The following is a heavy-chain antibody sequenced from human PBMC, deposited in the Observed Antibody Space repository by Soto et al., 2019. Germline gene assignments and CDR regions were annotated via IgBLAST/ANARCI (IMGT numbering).Heavy chain of an antibody. CDR3: ARGTTYGFFDY. J-gene: IGHJ4*02. CDR1: GFTFSSHS. V-gene: IGHV3-48*02. CDR2: ISSSNSTI. D-gene: IGHD3-10*01. Sequence: PGGSLRLSCAASGFTFSSHSMNWVRQAPGKGLEWVSYISSSNSTIYYADSVKGRFTISRDNAKNSLYVQMNSLRDEDTAVFYCARGTTYGFFDYWGQGTLVTVSS.